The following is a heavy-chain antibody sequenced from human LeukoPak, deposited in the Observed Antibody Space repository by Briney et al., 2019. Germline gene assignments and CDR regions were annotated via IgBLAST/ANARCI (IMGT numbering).Heavy chain of an antibody. CDR3: ARDLAPPTTAMDPFDY. D-gene: IGHD5-18*01. V-gene: IGHV1-18*01. J-gene: IGHJ4*02. Sequence: ASEKVSCKASGYTFTSYGISWVRQAPGQGLEWMGWISAYNGNTYYAQKLQGRVTMTTDTSTSTAYMELRSLRSDDTAVYYCARDLAPPTTAMDPFDYWGQGTLVTVSS. CDR2: ISAYNGNT. CDR1: GYTFTSYG.